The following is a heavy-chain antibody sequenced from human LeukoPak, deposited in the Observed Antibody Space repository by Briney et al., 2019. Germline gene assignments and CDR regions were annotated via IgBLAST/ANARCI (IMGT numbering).Heavy chain of an antibody. V-gene: IGHV5-51*01. Sequence: GESLKISCKGSGYIFTSYWIGWVRQMPGKGLEWMGIIYPGDSDTRYSPSFQGQVTISADKSISTAYLQWSSLKASDTAMYYCARLSGYCSRTSCYGFDPWGQGTLVTVSS. CDR1: GYIFTSYW. J-gene: IGHJ5*02. CDR2: IYPGDSDT. CDR3: ARLSGYCSRTSCYGFDP. D-gene: IGHD2-2*01.